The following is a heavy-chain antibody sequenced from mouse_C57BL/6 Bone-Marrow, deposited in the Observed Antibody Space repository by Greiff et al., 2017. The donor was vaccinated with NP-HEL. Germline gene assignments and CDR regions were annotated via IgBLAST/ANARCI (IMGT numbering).Heavy chain of an antibody. CDR2: IDPNSGGT. D-gene: IGHD1-1*01. Sequence: QVQLQQPGAELVKPGASVKLSCKASGYTFTSYWMHWVKQRPGRGLEWIGRIDPNSGGTKYNEKFKSKATLTVDKPSSTAYMQLSSLTSEDSAVYYCAREIGVVAPYWYFDVWGTGTTVTVSS. V-gene: IGHV1-72*01. CDR3: AREIGVVAPYWYFDV. CDR1: GYTFTSYW. J-gene: IGHJ1*03.